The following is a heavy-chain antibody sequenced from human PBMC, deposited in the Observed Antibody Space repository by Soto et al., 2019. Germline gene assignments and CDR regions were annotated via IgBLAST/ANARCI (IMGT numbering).Heavy chain of an antibody. D-gene: IGHD5-12*01. CDR3: ARSQEVAKNWFDP. CDR2: INHSGST. CDR1: GGSFSGYY. V-gene: IGHV4-34*01. J-gene: IGHJ5*02. Sequence: PSETLSLTCAVYGGSFSGYYWSWIRQPPGKGLEWIGEINHSGSTNYNPSLKSRVTISVDTSKNQFSLKLSSVTAADTAVYYCARSQEVAKNWFDPWGQGTLVTVSS.